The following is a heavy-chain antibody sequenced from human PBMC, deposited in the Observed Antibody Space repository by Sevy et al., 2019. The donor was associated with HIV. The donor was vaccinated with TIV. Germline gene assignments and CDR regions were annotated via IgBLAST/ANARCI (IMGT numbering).Heavy chain of an antibody. J-gene: IGHJ6*02. D-gene: IGHD3-3*01. CDR3: ARDLIYDFWSGSRAKNYYYYGMDV. V-gene: IGHV3-21*01. Sequence: GGSLRLSCAASGFTFSSYSMNWVRQAPGKGLEWVSSISSSSSHIYYADSVKGRFTISRDNAKNSLYLQMNSLRAEDTAVYHCARDLIYDFWSGSRAKNYYYYGMDVWGQGTTVTVSS. CDR2: ISSSSSHI. CDR1: GFTFSSYS.